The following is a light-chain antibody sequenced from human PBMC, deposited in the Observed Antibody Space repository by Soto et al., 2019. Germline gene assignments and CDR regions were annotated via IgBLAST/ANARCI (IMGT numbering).Light chain of an antibody. J-gene: IGLJ1*01. CDR3: SSYAGNSRYV. CDR2: DVS. CDR1: SSDVGRYNY. Sequence: QSALTQPPSASGSPGQSVTISCTGTSSDVGRYNYISWYQQRPGKAPKLIIYDVSKRPSGVPDRLSGFKYGNTASLTVSGLQAEDEADYYCSSYAGNSRYVFGTGTKVTVL. V-gene: IGLV2-8*01.